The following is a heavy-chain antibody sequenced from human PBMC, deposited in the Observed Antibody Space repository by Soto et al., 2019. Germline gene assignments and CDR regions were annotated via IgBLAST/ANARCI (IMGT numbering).Heavy chain of an antibody. CDR1: GFTFSSYG. CDR2: IWYDGSNK. V-gene: IGHV3-33*01. CDR3: ARDQVGLAVAGTPDY. D-gene: IGHD6-19*01. Sequence: QVQLVESGGGVVQPGRSLRLSCAASGFTFSSYGMHWVRQAPGKGLEWVAVIWYDGSNKYYADSVKGRFTISRDNSKNTLYLQMNSLRAEDTAVYYCARDQVGLAVAGTPDYWGQGTLVTVSS. J-gene: IGHJ4*02.